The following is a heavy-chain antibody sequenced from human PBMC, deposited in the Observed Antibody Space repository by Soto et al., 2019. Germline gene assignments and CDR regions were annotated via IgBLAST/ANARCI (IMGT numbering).Heavy chain of an antibody. V-gene: IGHV1-18*01. Sequence: QVQLVQSGAEVKKPGASVKVSCKASGYTFTGYGISWVRQAPGQGLEWMGWISGYNGNTNYAQKVQGRVTMTTDTSTNTAARGLRSLRPDDTAVNYCARVPGAEAQYRIWGKGKMVTVSS. CDR2: ISGYNGNT. J-gene: IGHJ3*02. CDR3: ARVPGAEAQYRI. D-gene: IGHD5-12*01. CDR1: GYTFTGYG.